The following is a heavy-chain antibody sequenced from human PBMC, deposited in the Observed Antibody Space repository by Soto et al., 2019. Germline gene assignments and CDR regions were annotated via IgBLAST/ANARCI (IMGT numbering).Heavy chain of an antibody. Sequence: QVQLQESGPGLVKPSQTLSLTCTVSGGSISSGGYYWSWIRQHPGKGLEWHGYIYYSGSTCYIPNLKSHDTISGATAKTQCSPRLSSVTAADTAVYYCARTFGAAPPFNSWGQGTLVTFSA. V-gene: IGHV4-31*01. CDR1: GGSISSGGYY. CDR3: ARTFGAAPPFNS. J-gene: IGHJ4*02. CDR2: IYYSGST. D-gene: IGHD3-16*01.